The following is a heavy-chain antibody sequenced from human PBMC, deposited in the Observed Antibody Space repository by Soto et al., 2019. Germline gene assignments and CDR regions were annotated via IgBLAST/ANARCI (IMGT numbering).Heavy chain of an antibody. J-gene: IGHJ4*02. D-gene: IGHD2-2*01. CDR1: GFTFSSYS. V-gene: IGHV3-21*01. CDR2: ISSSSSYI. CDR3: ARLVVPAAADY. Sequence: EVQLVESGGGLVKPGGSLRLSCAASGFTFSSYSMNWVRQAPGKGLEWVSFISSSSSYIYYADSVKGRFTISRDNAKNSLYLQMNSLRAEDTAVYYCARLVVPAAADYWGQGTLVTVSS.